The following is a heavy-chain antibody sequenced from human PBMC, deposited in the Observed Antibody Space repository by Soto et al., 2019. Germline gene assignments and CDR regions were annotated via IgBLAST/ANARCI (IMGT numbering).Heavy chain of an antibody. CDR2: INPDNGNT. D-gene: IGHD2-15*01. CDR3: ARGIATGQLDP. V-gene: IGHV1-3*01. J-gene: IGHJ5*02. Sequence: VQLVQSGAEVKKPGASVKISCKASGYTFTRYTMNWVRQAPGQRLEWMGWINPDNGNTKSSQKFQDRVIITRDTSASTAYMDLSSLRSEDTAVYYCARGIATGQLDPWGQGTLVTVYS. CDR1: GYTFTRYT.